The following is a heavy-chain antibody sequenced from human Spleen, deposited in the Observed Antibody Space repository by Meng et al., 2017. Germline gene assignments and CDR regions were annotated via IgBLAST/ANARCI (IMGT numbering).Heavy chain of an antibody. J-gene: IGHJ4*02. Sequence: QGQLVQSGAEVKKPGASVKVSCKASGYTFTSYAMHWVRQAPGQRLEWMGWINAGNGNTKYSQKFQGRVTITRDTSASTAYMELSSLRSEDTAVYYCARTRTYYDILTGHFDYWGQGTLVTVSS. V-gene: IGHV1-3*01. D-gene: IGHD3-9*01. CDR3: ARTRTYYDILTGHFDY. CDR1: GYTFTSYA. CDR2: INAGNGNT.